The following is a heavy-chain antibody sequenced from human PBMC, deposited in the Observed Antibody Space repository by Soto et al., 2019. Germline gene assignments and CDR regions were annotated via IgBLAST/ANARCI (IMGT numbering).Heavy chain of an antibody. CDR3: ARERRGGSYADAFDI. CDR2: INPNSGGT. V-gene: IGHV1-2*02. J-gene: IGHJ3*02. D-gene: IGHD1-26*01. CDR1: GYTFTGYY. Sequence: ASVKVSCKASGYTFTGYYMHWVRQAPGQGLEWMGWINPNSGGTNYAQKFQGRVTMTRDTSISTAYMELSRLRSDDTAVYYCARERRGGSYADAFDIWGQGTMVTVPS.